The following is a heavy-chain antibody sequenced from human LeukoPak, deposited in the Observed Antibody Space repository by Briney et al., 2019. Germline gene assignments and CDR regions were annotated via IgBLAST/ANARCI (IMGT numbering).Heavy chain of an antibody. V-gene: IGHV5-51*01. CDR2: IYPGDSDT. Sequence: GESLKISCKGSGYSFTSYWIGWVRQLPGKGLGWMGIIYPGDSDTRYSPSFQGQVTISADKSISTAYLQWSSLKASDTAMYYCARPLYSYGQYYFDYWGQGTLVTVSS. D-gene: IGHD5-18*01. J-gene: IGHJ4*02. CDR1: GYSFTSYW. CDR3: ARPLYSYGQYYFDY.